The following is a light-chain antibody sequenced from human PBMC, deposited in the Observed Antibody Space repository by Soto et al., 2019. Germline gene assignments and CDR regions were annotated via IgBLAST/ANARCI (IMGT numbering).Light chain of an antibody. Sequence: EIVLTQSPGTLSLSPGERATLSCWASQSVSSSYLAWYQQKPGQAPRLLIYDASSRATGIPDRFSGSGSGTNFTLTISSLQSEDFAVYYCQQYGSSVTFGQGTRLEIK. CDR3: QQYGSSVT. J-gene: IGKJ5*01. CDR1: QSVSSSY. V-gene: IGKV3-20*01. CDR2: DAS.